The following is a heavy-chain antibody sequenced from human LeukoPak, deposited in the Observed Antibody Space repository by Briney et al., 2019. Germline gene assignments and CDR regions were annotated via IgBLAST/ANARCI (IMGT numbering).Heavy chain of an antibody. J-gene: IGHJ4*02. CDR1: GFTFSSYS. CDR3: ARGIWNGPYY. V-gene: IGHV3-48*01. D-gene: IGHD1-1*01. Sequence: GGSLRLSCAASGFTFSSYSMNWVRQAPGKGLEWVSYISSGSSTIYYADSVKGRFTISRDNAKSSLYLQMNSLRAEDTAVYYCARGIWNGPYYWGQGTLVTVSS. CDR2: ISSGSSTI.